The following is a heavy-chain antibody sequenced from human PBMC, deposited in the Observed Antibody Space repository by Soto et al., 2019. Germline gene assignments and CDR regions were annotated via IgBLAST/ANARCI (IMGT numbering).Heavy chain of an antibody. D-gene: IGHD3-9*01. CDR2: IFYSGGT. CDR1: GGSISSYY. V-gene: IGHV4-59*01. CDR3: ARLRYFDWIVYGHFDY. J-gene: IGHJ4*02. Sequence: QVQLQESGPGLVKPSETLSLTCTVSGGSISSYYWSWIRQPPGKGLEWLGYIFYSGGTNYNPSLKSRVTRSLDTSKNLFALKLSSVTATDTAVYYCARLRYFDWIVYGHFDYWGQGTLVTVSS.